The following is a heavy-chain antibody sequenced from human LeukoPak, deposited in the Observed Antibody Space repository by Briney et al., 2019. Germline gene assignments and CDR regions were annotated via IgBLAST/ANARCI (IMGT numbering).Heavy chain of an antibody. D-gene: IGHD3-22*01. V-gene: IGHV1-2*02. CDR3: ARDDTYYYDSSGSEAFDI. J-gene: IGHJ3*02. CDR2: INPNSGGT. CDR1: GYTFTGYY. Sequence: GASVKVSCKASGYTFTGYYMHWVRQAPGQGLEWMGWINPNSGGTNYAQKFQGRVTMTRDTSISTAYMELSRLRSDDTAGYYCARDDTYYYDSSGSEAFDIWGQGTMVTVSS.